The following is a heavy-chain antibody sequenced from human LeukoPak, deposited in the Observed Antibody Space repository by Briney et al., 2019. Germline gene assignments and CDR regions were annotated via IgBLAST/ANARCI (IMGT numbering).Heavy chain of an antibody. J-gene: IGHJ3*02. Sequence: TSETLSLTCTVSGGSISSGDYYWSWIRQPPGKGLEWIGYIYYSGSTYYNPSLKSRVTISVDTSKNQFSLKLSSVTAADTAVYYCAREDITMLYDAFDIWGQGTMVTVSS. CDR2: IYYSGST. CDR1: GGSISSGDYY. V-gene: IGHV4-30-4*01. CDR3: AREDITMLYDAFDI. D-gene: IGHD2-8*01.